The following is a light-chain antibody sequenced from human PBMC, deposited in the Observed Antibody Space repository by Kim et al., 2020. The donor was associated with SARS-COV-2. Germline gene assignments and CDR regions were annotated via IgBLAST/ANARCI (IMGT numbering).Light chain of an antibody. CDR1: GGNIAVNY. V-gene: IGLV6-57*01. J-gene: IGLJ3*02. CDR3: QSYDGSRGG. CDR2: EDN. Sequence: NFMLTQPHSVSESPGKTLTISCTRSGGNIAVNYVLWYQQRPGSSPITVIYEDNQRPSRVPDRFSGSIDSSSNSASLTISGLKTEDEGEYYCQSYDGSRGGFGGGTQLNVL.